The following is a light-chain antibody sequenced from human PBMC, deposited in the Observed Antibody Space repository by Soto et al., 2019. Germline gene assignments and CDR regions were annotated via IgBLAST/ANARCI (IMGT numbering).Light chain of an antibody. CDR3: QQYGGPSMT. J-gene: IGKJ1*01. Sequence: SLLSQPLGILSLPPGERATLSYRASHSVSSNYLAWYQQKPGQAPRLXVYGASSRATGIPDRFSGSGSGTDLTLTISRLQPEDFEVYYCQQYGGPSMTFGQGTKVDIK. V-gene: IGKV3-20*01. CDR1: HSVSSNY. CDR2: GAS.